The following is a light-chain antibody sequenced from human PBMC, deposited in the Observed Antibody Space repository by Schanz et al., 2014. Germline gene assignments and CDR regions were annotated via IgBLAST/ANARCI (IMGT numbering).Light chain of an antibody. CDR2: DDI. CDR1: TRDVANHNI. Sequence: QSALTQPPSVSGSPGQSITISCTGTTRDVANHNIVSWYQQHPGKAPKLMIYDDIKRPSGVSIRFSGSTSGNTASLTISGLQAEDEADYYCCLYTPMSVIFGGGTKLTVL. CDR3: CLYTPMSVI. J-gene: IGLJ2*01. V-gene: IGLV2-23*01.